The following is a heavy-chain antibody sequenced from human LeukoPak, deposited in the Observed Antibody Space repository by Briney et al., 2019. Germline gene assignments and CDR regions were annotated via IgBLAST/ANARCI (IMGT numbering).Heavy chain of an antibody. V-gene: IGHV4-34*01. CDR3: ATLGDYYDSSGYYYN. D-gene: IGHD3-22*01. CDR1: GGSFSGYY. J-gene: IGHJ4*02. CDR2: INHSGST. Sequence: SETLSLTCAVYGGSFSGYYWRWIRQPPGKGREWIGEINHSGSTNYNPSLKSRVTISVDTSKNQFSLKLTSVTAADTAVYYCATLGDYYDSSGYYYNWGQGTLVTVSS.